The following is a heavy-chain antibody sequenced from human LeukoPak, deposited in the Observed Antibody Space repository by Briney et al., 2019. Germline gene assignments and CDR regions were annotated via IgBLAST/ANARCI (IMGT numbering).Heavy chain of an antibody. CDR3: AGGVRLAGVVHFDY. Sequence: ASVKVSCKASGYTFTGYFMHWVRQAPGQGLEWMGWINPNSGGTNYAQKFQGRVTMTRDTSISTAYMELSRLRSDDTAVYYCAGGVRLAGVVHFDYWGQGTLVTVSS. J-gene: IGHJ4*02. V-gene: IGHV1-2*02. D-gene: IGHD3-3*01. CDR1: GYTFTGYF. CDR2: INPNSGGT.